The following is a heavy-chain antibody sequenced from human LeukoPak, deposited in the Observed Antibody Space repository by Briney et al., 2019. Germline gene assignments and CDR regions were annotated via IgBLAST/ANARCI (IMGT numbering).Heavy chain of an antibody. Sequence: PSETLPLTCSVSGTSITTDYYWGWIRQPPGKGLEWIASIHHSGRTTDNSSLKSRVTISIDTSRSQLSLKLNSVTAADTAVYFCAAYFSGYAQFGYWGQGILVTVSS. CDR1: GTSITTDYY. CDR3: AAYFSGYAQFGY. D-gene: IGHD5-12*01. CDR2: IHHSGRT. V-gene: IGHV4-38-2*02. J-gene: IGHJ4*02.